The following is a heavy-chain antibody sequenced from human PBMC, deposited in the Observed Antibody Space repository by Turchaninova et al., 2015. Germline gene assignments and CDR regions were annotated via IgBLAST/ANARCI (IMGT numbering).Heavy chain of an antibody. Sequence: QVQLVQSGAEGKKPGSSVRVSCQASGGTFSSYAVRWGRQAPGQGLGWMGGSSPIFGTANYAQKFQGRVTITADESTSTAYMELSSLRSEDTAVYYCARVSSHCSGGSCYSLAYNWFDPWGQGTLVTVSS. CDR1: GGTFSSYA. D-gene: IGHD2-15*01. J-gene: IGHJ5*02. CDR3: ARVSSHCSGGSCYSLAYNWFDP. V-gene: IGHV1-69*01. CDR2: SSPIFGTA.